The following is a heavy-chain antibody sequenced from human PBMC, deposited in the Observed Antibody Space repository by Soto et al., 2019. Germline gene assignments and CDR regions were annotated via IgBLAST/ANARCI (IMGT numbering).Heavy chain of an antibody. J-gene: IGHJ4*02. CDR1: GYAFTTYG. D-gene: IGHD1-1*01. V-gene: IGHV1-18*01. Sequence: QVHLVQSGAEVKKPGASVKVSCQASGYAFTTYGITWVRQAPGQGLEWMGWISAHNGNTNYAQKLQGRVTVTRDTSTSTAYMELRSLRSDDSAVYYCARGRYGDYWGQGAPVIVSS. CDR3: ARGRYGDY. CDR2: ISAHNGNT.